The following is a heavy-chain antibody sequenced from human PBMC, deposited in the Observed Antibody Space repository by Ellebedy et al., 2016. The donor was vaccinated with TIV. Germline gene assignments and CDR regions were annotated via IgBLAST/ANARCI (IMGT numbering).Heavy chain of an antibody. CDR3: ARGGPGGDNWFFGL. J-gene: IGHJ2*01. CDR2: SGAAVDT. D-gene: IGHD3-10*01. Sequence: GESLKISCAASGFSLTGSDLHWVRRPTGKGLEWVSASGAAVDTYYPDSVSGRFTISRESAKNSFYLQMNSLAAGDTAVYYCARGGPGGDNWFFGLWGRGTQVTVSS. V-gene: IGHV3-13*01. CDR1: GFSLTGSD.